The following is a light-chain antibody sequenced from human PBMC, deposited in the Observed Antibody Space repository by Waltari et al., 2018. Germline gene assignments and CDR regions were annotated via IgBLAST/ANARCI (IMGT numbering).Light chain of an antibody. J-gene: IGLJ2*01. CDR1: SSVAGPYNY. CDR3: CSYTTSSTWV. Sequence: QSAPTQPPSVSGSPGQSLTIPCTATSSVAGPYNYVSWYQQHPGKAPEPLLGGVSNRPSGVSDRFSGSKSGNTASLTISGLQAEDEADYYCCSYTTSSTWVFGGGTRLTVL. V-gene: IGLV2-14*03. CDR2: GVS.